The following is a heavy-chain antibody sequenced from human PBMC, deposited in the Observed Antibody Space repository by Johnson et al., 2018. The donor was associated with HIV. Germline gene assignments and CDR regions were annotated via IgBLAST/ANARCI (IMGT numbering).Heavy chain of an antibody. D-gene: IGHD6-19*01. CDR2: ISSDGTTI. V-gene: IGHV3-11*04. Sequence: QEQLVESGGGLVQPGGSLRLSCAASGFTFHNYWMSWIRQAPGKGLEWVSYISSDGTTIYDADSVKGRFTISRDNGKNSLFLLMNSLRAEDTAVYYCARPMSVADLFDPFDIWGQGTMVTVSS. CDR3: ARPMSVADLFDPFDI. CDR1: GFTFHNYW. J-gene: IGHJ3*02.